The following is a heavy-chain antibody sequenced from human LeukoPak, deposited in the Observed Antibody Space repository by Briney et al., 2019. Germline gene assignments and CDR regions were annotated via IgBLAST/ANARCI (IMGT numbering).Heavy chain of an antibody. Sequence: GGSLRLSCAAPGFTFTNAWMTWVRQAPGKGLEWVGRLKSKTHDETTDYAAPVKGRFTISRDDSKNTVYLQMNSLKTEDTAVYYCTIGAYYYGSDSYRGYYFDYWGQGTLVTVSS. CDR3: TIGAYYYGSDSYRGYYFDY. J-gene: IGHJ4*02. CDR2: LKSKTHDETT. D-gene: IGHD3-10*01. CDR1: GFTFTNAW. V-gene: IGHV3-15*01.